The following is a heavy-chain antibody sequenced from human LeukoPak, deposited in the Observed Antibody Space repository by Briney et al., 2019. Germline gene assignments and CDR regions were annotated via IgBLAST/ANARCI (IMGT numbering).Heavy chain of an antibody. CDR1: GGSISSGSYY. CDR3: ASSPLAVAGMGEYFDY. J-gene: IGHJ4*02. V-gene: IGHV4-61*02. Sequence: PSQTLSLTCTVSGGSISSGSYYWSWIRQPAGKGLEWIGRIYTSGSTNYNPSLKSRVTISVDTSKNQFSLKLSSVTAADTAVYYRASSPLAVAGMGEYFDYWGQGTLVTVSS. D-gene: IGHD6-19*01. CDR2: IYTSGST.